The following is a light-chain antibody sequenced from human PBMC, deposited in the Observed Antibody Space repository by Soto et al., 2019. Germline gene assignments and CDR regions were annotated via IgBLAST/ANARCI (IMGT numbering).Light chain of an antibody. CDR1: QSVSSSY. CDR3: QQYGSSPPMYT. Sequence: EIVLTQSPGTLSLSPGERATLSCRASQSVSSSYLVWYQQKPGQAPRLLIYGASSRATGIPDRFSGSGSGTDFTLTISRLESEDFAVYYCQQYGSSPPMYTFGQGTKLEIK. CDR2: GAS. J-gene: IGKJ2*01. V-gene: IGKV3-20*01.